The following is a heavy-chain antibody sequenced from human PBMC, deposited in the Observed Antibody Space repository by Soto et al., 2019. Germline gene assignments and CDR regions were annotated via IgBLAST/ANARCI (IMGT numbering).Heavy chain of an antibody. CDR2: IIPIFGTA. J-gene: IGHJ4*02. CDR3: ASGYYDSSGYYLSFDY. Sequence: ASVKVSCKASGGTFSSYAISWVRQAPGQGLEWMGGIIPIFGTANYAQKFQGRVTITADESTSTAYMELSSLRSEDTAVYYCASGYYDSSGYYLSFDYWGQGTLVTVSS. D-gene: IGHD3-22*01. CDR1: GGTFSSYA. V-gene: IGHV1-69*13.